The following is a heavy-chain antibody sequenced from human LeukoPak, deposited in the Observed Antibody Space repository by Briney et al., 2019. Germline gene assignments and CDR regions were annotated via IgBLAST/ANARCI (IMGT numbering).Heavy chain of an antibody. CDR2: IYTGDVT. J-gene: IGHJ4*02. CDR1: GFRVSSNH. D-gene: IGHD2-21*02. V-gene: IGHV3-53*01. CDR3: SRESGGGYHSEGPKF. Sequence: GGSLRLSCAVSGFRVSSNHMTWVRQAPGKGLEWVSLIYTGDVTYYADSVKGRFTISTDSSKNTLYLQMNSLRAEDTAVYSCSRESGGGYHSEGPKFWGLGTLVTVSS.